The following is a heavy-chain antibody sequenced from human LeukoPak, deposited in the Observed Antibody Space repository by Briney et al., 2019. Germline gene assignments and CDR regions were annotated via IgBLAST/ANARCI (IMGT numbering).Heavy chain of an antibody. CDR3: ARDRQIVATTNYFDY. D-gene: IGHD5-12*01. J-gene: IGHJ4*02. CDR1: GFTFSSYS. Sequence: GGSLRLSCAASGFTFSSYSMNWFRQAPGKGLEGVSSISSSSSYIYYADSVKGRFTISRDNAKNSLYLQINSLRAEDTAVYYCARDRQIVATTNYFDYWGQGTLVTVSS. V-gene: IGHV3-21*01. CDR2: ISSSSSYI.